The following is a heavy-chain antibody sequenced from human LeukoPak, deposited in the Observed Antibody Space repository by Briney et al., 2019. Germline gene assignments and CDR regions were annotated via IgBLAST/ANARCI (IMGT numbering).Heavy chain of an antibody. V-gene: IGHV4-39*01. CDR2: IYYSGST. D-gene: IGHD3-22*01. Sequence: SETLSLTCTVSGGSISSSSYYWGWIRQPPGKGLEWIGSIYYSGSTYYNPSLKSRVTISVDTSKNQFSLKLSSVTAADTVVYYCASPGGDDSSGYSIPYYFDYWGQGTLVTVSS. J-gene: IGHJ4*02. CDR3: ASPGGDDSSGYSIPYYFDY. CDR1: GGSISSSSYY.